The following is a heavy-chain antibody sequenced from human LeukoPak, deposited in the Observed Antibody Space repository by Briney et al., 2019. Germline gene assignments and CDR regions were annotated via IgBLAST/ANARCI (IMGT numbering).Heavy chain of an antibody. V-gene: IGHV3-30*04. J-gene: IGHJ4*02. CDR1: GFTFSSYV. CDR2: ISYDGSNK. Sequence: GGSLRLSCAASGFTFSSYVMHWVRQAPGKGLEWVAVISYDGSNKYYADSVKGRFTISRDNSKNTLYLQMNSLRAEDTAVYYCARAVGAHFWGQGTLVTVSS. CDR3: ARAVGAHF. D-gene: IGHD1-26*01.